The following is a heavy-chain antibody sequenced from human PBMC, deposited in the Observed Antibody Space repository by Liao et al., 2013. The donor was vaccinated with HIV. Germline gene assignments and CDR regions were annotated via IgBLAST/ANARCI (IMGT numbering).Heavy chain of an antibody. J-gene: IGHJ6*03. CDR3: ARQGYSYSSYYYHYYIDV. CDR2: IYDSGTT. D-gene: IGHD5-18*01. V-gene: IGHV4-59*01. CDR1: GGSISNYY. Sequence: QVQLQESGPGLVKPSETLSLTCTVSGGSISNYYWSWIRQPPGKGLEWIGYIYDSGTTYYNPSLKSRVTISIDTSKNQFSLKLSSVTAADTAVYYCARQGYSYSSYYYHYYIDVWGKGTTVTVSS.